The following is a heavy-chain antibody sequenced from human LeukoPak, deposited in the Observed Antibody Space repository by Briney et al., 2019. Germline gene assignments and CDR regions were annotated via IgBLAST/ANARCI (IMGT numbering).Heavy chain of an antibody. CDR1: GGSITNSY. CDR2: VYYSGST. J-gene: IGHJ2*01. D-gene: IGHD1-26*01. Sequence: SETLSLTCTVSGGSITNSYWNWIRQPPGKGLEWIGYVYYSGSTNYNPSLKSRVTISVGTSRNQFSLNLNSVTAADTAIYYCARQSGGKHYPLFSDWNFDLWGRGTLVTVSS. CDR3: ARQSGGKHYPLFSDWNFDL. V-gene: IGHV4-59*08.